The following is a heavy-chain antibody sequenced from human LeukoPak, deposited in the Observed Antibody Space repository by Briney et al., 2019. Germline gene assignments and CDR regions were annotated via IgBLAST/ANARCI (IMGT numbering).Heavy chain of an antibody. CDR1: GGSIGTYY. CDR2: IYHSGDT. D-gene: IGHD5-12*01. J-gene: IGHJ4*02. V-gene: IGHV4-59*01. Sequence: SETLSLTCTVSGGSIGTYYWSWIRQPPGKGLEWIGYIYHSGDTKYNPSLKSRVTISVDTSKNQFSLRLRSVTAADTAVYYCAREGYSGHDFIYWGQGTLVTVSS. CDR3: AREGYSGHDFIY.